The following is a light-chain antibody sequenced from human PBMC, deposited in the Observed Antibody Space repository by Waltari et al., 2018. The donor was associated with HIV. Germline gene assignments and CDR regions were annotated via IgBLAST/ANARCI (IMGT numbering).Light chain of an antibody. V-gene: IGLV2-11*01. CDR1: SSDVGGYNY. CDR2: DVS. CDR3: CSYACSYTLYV. Sequence: QSALTQPRSVSGSPGQSVTISCSGTSSDVGGYNYVSWYQQHPGKAPKLMISDVSRRPSGVPDRLSGSKSGNTASLTISGLLAEDEADYYCCSYACSYTLYVFGTGTKVTVL. J-gene: IGLJ1*01.